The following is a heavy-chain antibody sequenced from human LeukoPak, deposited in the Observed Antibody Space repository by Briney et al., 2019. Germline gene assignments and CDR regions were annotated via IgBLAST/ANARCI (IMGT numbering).Heavy chain of an antibody. V-gene: IGHV3-53*01. CDR2: IYSGGST. D-gene: IGHD6-6*01. CDR3: ASQRIAARRGAFDI. CDR1: GLTVSSNY. Sequence: PGGSLRLSCAASGLTVSSNYMSWVRQAPGKGLEWVSVIYSGGSTYYADSVKGRFTISRDNSKNTLYLQMNSLRAEDTAVYYCASQRIAARRGAFDIWGQGTMVTVSS. J-gene: IGHJ3*02.